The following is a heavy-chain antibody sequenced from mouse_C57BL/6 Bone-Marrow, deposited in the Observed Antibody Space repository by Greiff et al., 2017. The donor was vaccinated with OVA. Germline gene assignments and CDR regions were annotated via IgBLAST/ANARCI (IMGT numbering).Heavy chain of an antibody. D-gene: IGHD2-4*01. Sequence: QVQLQQPGAELVKPGASVKLSCKASGYTFTSYWMHWVKQRPGQGLEWIGYINPSSGYTKYNQKFKDKATLTADKSSSTAYMQLSSLTYEDSAVYYCARYDYDVPFAYWGQGTLVTVSA. CDR2: INPSSGYT. V-gene: IGHV1-7*01. CDR1: GYTFTSYW. J-gene: IGHJ3*01. CDR3: ARYDYDVPFAY.